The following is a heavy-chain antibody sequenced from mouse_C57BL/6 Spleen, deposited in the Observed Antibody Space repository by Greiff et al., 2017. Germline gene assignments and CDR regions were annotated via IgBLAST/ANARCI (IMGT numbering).Heavy chain of an antibody. CDR3: ARWGFITTVVANYAMDY. D-gene: IGHD1-1*01. CDR1: GYTFTSYW. J-gene: IGHJ4*01. Sequence: VQLQQPGAELVKPGASVKLSCKASGYTFTSYWMHWVKQRPGRGLEWIGRIDPNSGGTKYNEKFKSKATLTVDKPSSTAYMQLSSLTSEDSAVYYCARWGFITTVVANYAMDYWGQGTSVTVSS. CDR2: IDPNSGGT. V-gene: IGHV1-72*01.